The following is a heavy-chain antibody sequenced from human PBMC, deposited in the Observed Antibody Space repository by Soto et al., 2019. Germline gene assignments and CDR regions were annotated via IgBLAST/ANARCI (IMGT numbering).Heavy chain of an antibody. CDR1: GGSFSGYY. CDR2: MNQSGNT. D-gene: IGHD2-2*01. CDR3: ARPSYALNWDFHYGMQV. V-gene: IGHV4-34*01. J-gene: IGHJ6*01. Sequence: ETLSLTCAVSGGSFSGYYWTWIRQIPWKALEWIGEMNQSGNTKYNPSLMSRVTMSVDTSRNQFSLKLRSVTAAATAVYYCARPSYALNWDFHYGMQVWRQGTSVTVSS.